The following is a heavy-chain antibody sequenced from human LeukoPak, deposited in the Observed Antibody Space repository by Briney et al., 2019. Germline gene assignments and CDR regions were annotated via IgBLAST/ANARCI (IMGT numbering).Heavy chain of an antibody. D-gene: IGHD3-3*01. V-gene: IGHV1-8*03. CDR3: ARGGGVRGYYYYMDV. Sequence: ASVKVSCKASGYTFTSYDINWVRQATGQGLEWMGWMNPNSGNTGYAQKFQGRVTITRNTSISTAYMELSSLRSEDTAVYYCARGGGVRGYYYYMDVWGKGTTVTVSS. CDR2: MNPNSGNT. CDR1: GYTFTSYD. J-gene: IGHJ6*03.